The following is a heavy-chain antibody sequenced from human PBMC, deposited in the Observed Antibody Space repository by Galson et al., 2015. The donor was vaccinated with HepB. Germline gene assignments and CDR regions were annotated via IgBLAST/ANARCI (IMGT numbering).Heavy chain of an antibody. V-gene: IGHV3-30*04. CDR3: ARVSGYSSGWSEGGVDY. CDR2: ISYDGSNK. J-gene: IGHJ4*02. CDR1: GFTFSSYA. Sequence: SLRLSCAASGFTFSSYAMHWVRQAPGKGLEWVAVISYDGSNKYYADSVKGRFTISRDNSKNTLYLQMNSLRAEDTAVYYCARVSGYSSGWSEGGVDYWGQGTLVTVSS. D-gene: IGHD6-19*01.